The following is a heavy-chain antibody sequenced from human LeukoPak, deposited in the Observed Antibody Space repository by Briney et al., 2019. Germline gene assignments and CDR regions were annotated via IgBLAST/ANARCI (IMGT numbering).Heavy chain of an antibody. D-gene: IGHD2-21*02. J-gene: IGHJ3*02. Sequence: SVKVSCKASGGTFSSYAISWVRQAPGQGLEWMGGIIPIFGTASYAQKFQGRVTITADESTSTAYMGLSSLRSEDTAVYYCARSDIVVVTATPSYAFDIWGQGTMVTVSS. CDR1: GGTFSSYA. V-gene: IGHV1-69*01. CDR3: ARSDIVVVTATPSYAFDI. CDR2: IIPIFGTA.